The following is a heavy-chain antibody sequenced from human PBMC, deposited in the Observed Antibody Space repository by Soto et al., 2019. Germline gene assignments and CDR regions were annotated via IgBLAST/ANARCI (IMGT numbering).Heavy chain of an antibody. CDR1: GFSLSTSGVG. V-gene: IGHV2-5*02. J-gene: IGHJ4*02. Sequence: QIALNEAGPALVKPTQTLTLTCTFSGFSLSTSGVGVGWFRQPPGKALELLSLIYWDDDKRFSPSLESRLTITKDTSNNQVVVTLTNVDPVDTATYYCAHSYCTSTRCFAYDHWGQGTLVTVSS. CDR2: IYWDDDK. D-gene: IGHD2-2*01. CDR3: AHSYCTSTRCFAYDH.